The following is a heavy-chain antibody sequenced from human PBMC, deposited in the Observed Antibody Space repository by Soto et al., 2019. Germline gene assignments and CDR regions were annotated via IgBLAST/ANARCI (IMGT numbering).Heavy chain of an antibody. Sequence: SVKVSFKASGGTFSSYAISWVRQAPGQGLEWMGGIIPIFGTANYAQKFQGRVTITADGSTSTAYMELSSLRSEDTAVYYCARGGTKGIPITGPWGQGTLVTVSS. D-gene: IGHD2-8*01. CDR1: GGTFSSYA. CDR3: ARGGTKGIPITGP. CDR2: IIPIFGTA. J-gene: IGHJ5*02. V-gene: IGHV1-69*13.